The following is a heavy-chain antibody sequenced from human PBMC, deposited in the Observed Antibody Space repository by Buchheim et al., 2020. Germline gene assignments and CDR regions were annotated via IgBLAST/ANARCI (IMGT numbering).Heavy chain of an antibody. J-gene: IGHJ6*02. D-gene: IGHD3-16*01. CDR2: ISHDGNDK. CDR3: AKATLRSGIQLWTPPHSYGLDV. V-gene: IGHV3-30*18. Sequence: QVQLVESGGGVVQPGRSLRLSCAASRFTFSSYGMHWVRQAPGKGLEWVAVISHDGNDKYYADSVKGRFTISRDDSKNTLHLQMNSLRPEDTAVYHCAKATLRSGIQLWTPPHSYGLDVWGQGTT. CDR1: RFTFSSYG.